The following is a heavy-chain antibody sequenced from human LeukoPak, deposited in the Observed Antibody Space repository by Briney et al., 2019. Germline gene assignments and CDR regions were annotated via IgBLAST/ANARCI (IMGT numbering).Heavy chain of an antibody. Sequence: PGGSLRLSCAASGFTFSNAWMSWVRQAPGKGLEWVGRIKSKTDGGTTDYAAPVKGRFTISRDDSKNTLYLQMNSLRAEDTAVYYCARGLDNYGYSANIWGQGTMVTVSS. D-gene: IGHD5-18*01. CDR3: ARGLDNYGYSANI. CDR1: GFTFSNAW. CDR2: IKSKTDGGTT. V-gene: IGHV3-15*01. J-gene: IGHJ3*02.